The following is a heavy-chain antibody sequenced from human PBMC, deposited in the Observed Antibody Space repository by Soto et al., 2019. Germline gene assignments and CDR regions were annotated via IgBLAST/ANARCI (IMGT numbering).Heavy chain of an antibody. Sequence: QVQLVESGGGVVQPGRSLRLSCAASGFTFSSYGMHWVRQAPGKGLEWVAVISYDGSNKYYADSVKGRFTISRDNSKNTLYLQMNSLRAEDTAVYYCAKSGAWALLGGAFDIWGQGTIVTVSS. CDR2: ISYDGSNK. CDR3: AKSGAWALLGGAFDI. V-gene: IGHV3-30*18. D-gene: IGHD3-10*01. J-gene: IGHJ3*02. CDR1: GFTFSSYG.